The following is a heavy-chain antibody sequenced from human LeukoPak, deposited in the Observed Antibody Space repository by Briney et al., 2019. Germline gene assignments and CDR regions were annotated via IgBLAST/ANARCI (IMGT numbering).Heavy chain of an antibody. D-gene: IGHD2-15*01. V-gene: IGHV1-8*02. J-gene: IGHJ4*02. CDR1: GYTFTSYD. CDR3: VAVVDTSFDY. CDR2: MKPNRGNT. Sequence: ASVKVSCKASGYTFTSYDINWVRQATGRGLEWIGWMKPNRGNTGYAQKFQGRVTMTRDTSISTAYMELSSLRSEDTAVYYCVAVVDTSFDYWGQGTPVTVSS.